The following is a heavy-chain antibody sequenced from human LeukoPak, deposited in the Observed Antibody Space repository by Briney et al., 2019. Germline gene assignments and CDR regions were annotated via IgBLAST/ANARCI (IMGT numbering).Heavy chain of an antibody. CDR3: AKGLEYCSSTSCPSWGY. CDR2: ISGNGGST. Sequence: PGGSLRLSCAASGFTFSSYAMSWVRQAPGKGLEWVSAISGNGGSTYYADSVKGRFTISRDNSKNTLYLQMNSLRAEDTAVYYCAKGLEYCSSTSCPSWGYWGQGTLVTVSS. J-gene: IGHJ4*02. V-gene: IGHV3-23*01. CDR1: GFTFSSYA. D-gene: IGHD2-2*01.